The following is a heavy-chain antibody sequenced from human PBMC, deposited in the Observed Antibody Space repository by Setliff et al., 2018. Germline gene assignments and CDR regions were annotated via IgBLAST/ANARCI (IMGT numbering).Heavy chain of an antibody. Sequence: ASVKVSCKASGGTFSSYAISWVRQAPGQGLEWMGGIIPIFGTANYAQKFQGRVTITTDESTSTAYMELSSLRSEDTAVYYCASTELQWFGEYVTKFDYWGQGTLVTVSS. CDR2: IIPIFGTA. D-gene: IGHD3-10*01. CDR3: ASTELQWFGEYVTKFDY. CDR1: GGTFSSYA. V-gene: IGHV1-69*05. J-gene: IGHJ4*02.